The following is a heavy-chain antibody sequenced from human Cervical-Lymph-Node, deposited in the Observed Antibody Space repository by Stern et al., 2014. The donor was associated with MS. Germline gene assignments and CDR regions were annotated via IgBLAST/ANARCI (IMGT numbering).Heavy chain of an antibody. CDR2: ITNVWST. CDR3: ARDTSSPERSDW. Sequence: EVQLVESGGGVIQPGGSLRLSCTASGFTVSRDYMTWVRQAPGKGLEWVSRITNVWSTFYTDSVKVRFTISRDDSKNTVYLHMTSLRAEDTAMYYCARDTSSPERSDWWGQGTLVTVSS. D-gene: IGHD1-1*01. J-gene: IGHJ4*02. V-gene: IGHV3-53*01. CDR1: GFTVSRDY.